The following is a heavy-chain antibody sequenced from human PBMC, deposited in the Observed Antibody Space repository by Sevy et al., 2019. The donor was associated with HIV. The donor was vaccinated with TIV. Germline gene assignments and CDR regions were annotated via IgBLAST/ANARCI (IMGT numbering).Heavy chain of an antibody. J-gene: IGHJ4*02. Sequence: GGSLRLSCAASGFTFSRHSFNWVRQAPGKGLEWISYISSTSTTIFYADSVMDRFTISRDNAKNSLYLQMNSLRAEDTAVYYCAKDRSRFIAVAGIAKVLYYFDYWGQGTLVTVSS. V-gene: IGHV3-48*01. CDR3: AKDRSRFIAVAGIAKVLYYFDY. CDR1: GFTFSRHS. CDR2: ISSTSTTI. D-gene: IGHD6-19*01.